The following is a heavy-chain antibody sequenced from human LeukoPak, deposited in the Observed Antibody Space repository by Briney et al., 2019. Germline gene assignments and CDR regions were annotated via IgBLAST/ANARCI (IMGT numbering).Heavy chain of an antibody. J-gene: IGHJ5*02. CDR2: INHSGST. D-gene: IGHD3-3*01. V-gene: IGHV4-34*01. Sequence: SETLSLTCAVYGGSFSGYYWSWIRQPPGKGLEWIGEINHSGSTNYNPSLKSRVTISVDTSKNQFSLKLSSVTAADTAVYYCARALSYDFWSGYLNWFDPWGQGTLVIVSS. CDR3: ARALSYDFWSGYLNWFDP. CDR1: GGSFSGYY.